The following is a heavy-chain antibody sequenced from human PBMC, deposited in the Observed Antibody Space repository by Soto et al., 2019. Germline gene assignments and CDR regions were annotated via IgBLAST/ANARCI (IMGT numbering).Heavy chain of an antibody. J-gene: IGHJ6*02. CDR3: ARMGFRGGGYLSYHYYGMDV. V-gene: IGHV1-18*01. CDR1: GYTFTSYG. CDR2: ISAYNGNT. D-gene: IGHD1-26*01. Sequence: ASVKVSCKASGYTFTSYGISWVRQAPGQGLERMGWISAYNGNTNYAQKLQGRVTMTTDTSISTACLQWSSPKASDTSMYYCARMGFRGGGYLSYHYYGMDVWGQGTPVPVS.